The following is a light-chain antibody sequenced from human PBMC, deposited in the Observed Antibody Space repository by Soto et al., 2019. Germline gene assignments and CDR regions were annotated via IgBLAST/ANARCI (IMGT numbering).Light chain of an antibody. CDR3: QHYNSYSEA. CDR2: KAS. CDR1: QTISSW. Sequence: DMQMTQGASTMSGYVGDRVTITCRASQTISSWLAWYQQKPGKAPKLLIYKASTLKSGVPSRFSGSGSGTEFTLTISSLQPDDFATYYCQHYNSYSEAFCQGTNVDI. J-gene: IGKJ1*01. V-gene: IGKV1-5*03.